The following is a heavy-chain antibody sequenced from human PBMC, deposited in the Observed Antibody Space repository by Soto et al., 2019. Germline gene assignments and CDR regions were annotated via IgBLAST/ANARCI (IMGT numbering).Heavy chain of an antibody. Sequence: GASLKISCKGSGYSFTSYWICWVRQINEKGMEGMGIIYPGDTDTRYSASLQGQVTSSADKSLSTAYLQWSCLKGAYTDMYYCVRVREPEYDYYVYSKEVWVQGATDSV. CDR1: GYSFTSYW. D-gene: IGHD1-26*01. J-gene: IGHJ6*01. CDR2: IYPGDTDT. CDR3: VRVREPEYDYYVYSKEV. V-gene: IGHV5-51*01.